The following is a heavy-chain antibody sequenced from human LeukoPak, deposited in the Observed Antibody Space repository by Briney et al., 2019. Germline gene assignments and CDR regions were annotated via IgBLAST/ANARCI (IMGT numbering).Heavy chain of an antibody. CDR1: GGSISSSSYY. CDR2: IYYSGST. Sequence: SETLSLTCTVSGGSISSSSYYWGWIRQHPGKGLEWIGYIYYSGSTYYNPSLKSRVTISVDTSKNQFPLKLSSVTAADTAVYYCARDGSGDYYFDYWGQGTLVTVSS. V-gene: IGHV4-31*03. J-gene: IGHJ4*02. CDR3: ARDGSGDYYFDY. D-gene: IGHD4-17*01.